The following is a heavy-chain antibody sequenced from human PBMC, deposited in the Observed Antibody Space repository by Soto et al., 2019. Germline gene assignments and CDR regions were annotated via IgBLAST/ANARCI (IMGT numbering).Heavy chain of an antibody. J-gene: IGHJ6*02. CDR2: ISYDGSNK. CDR3: AKNYDFWSGYHYGMDV. Sequence: LRLSCAASGFTFSSYAMHWVRQAPGKGLKWVAVISYDGSNKYYADSVKGRFTISRDNSKNTLYLQMNSLRAEDTAVYYCAKNYDFWSGYHYGMDVWGQGTTVTVSS. CDR1: GFTFSSYA. V-gene: IGHV3-30-3*02. D-gene: IGHD3-3*01.